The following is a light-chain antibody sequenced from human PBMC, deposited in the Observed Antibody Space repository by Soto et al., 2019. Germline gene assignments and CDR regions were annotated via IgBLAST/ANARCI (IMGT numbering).Light chain of an antibody. CDR2: LAS. V-gene: IGKV3-11*01. J-gene: IGKJ5*01. CDR1: QAVNTR. Sequence: EIVLTQSPATLSSFPGDRVTLSCRASQAVNTRLAWYQHKPGQAPRLLIHLASNRAAGVPARFSGSGSGTDFTLTISSLEPEDFAVYYCQHRSSWPPITFGQGTRLEIK. CDR3: QHRSSWPPIT.